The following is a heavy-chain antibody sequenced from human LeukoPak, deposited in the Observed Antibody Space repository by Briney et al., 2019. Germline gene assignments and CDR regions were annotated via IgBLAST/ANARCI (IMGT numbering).Heavy chain of an antibody. Sequence: GESLRISCKGSGYSFTSYWISWVRQMPGKGLEWMGRIDPSDSYTNYSPSFQGHVTISADKSISTAYLQWSSLKASDTAMYYCARHYNYYDSSGYYYYWGRGTLVTVSS. CDR1: GYSFTSYW. CDR3: ARHYNYYDSSGYYYY. CDR2: IDPSDSYT. J-gene: IGHJ4*02. V-gene: IGHV5-10-1*01. D-gene: IGHD3-22*01.